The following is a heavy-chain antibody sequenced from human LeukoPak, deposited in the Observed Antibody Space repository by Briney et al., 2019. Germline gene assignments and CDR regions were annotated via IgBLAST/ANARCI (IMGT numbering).Heavy chain of an antibody. D-gene: IGHD5-12*01. CDR2: IYSGGTT. CDR1: GFTVSTNY. V-gene: IGHV3-66*01. CDR3: ARYDYGRSGFDY. Sequence: GGSLRLSCAASGFTVSTNYMTWVRQAPGKGLEWVSVIYSGGTTYYADSVKGRFSISRDNSKNTLYLQMNSLRAEDTAVYYCARYDYGRSGFDYWGQGALVTVSS. J-gene: IGHJ4*02.